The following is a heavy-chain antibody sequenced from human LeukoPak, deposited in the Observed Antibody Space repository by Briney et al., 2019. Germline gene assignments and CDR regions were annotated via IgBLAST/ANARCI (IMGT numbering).Heavy chain of an antibody. V-gene: IGHV3-21*01. CDR2: ISSSSRYK. CDR3: ARDRLFIVATIPQAEDY. J-gene: IGHJ4*02. CDR1: GFIFSSYS. D-gene: IGHD5-12*01. Sequence: GGSLRLPCAASGFIFSSYSMNWVRQAPGKGLEWVSSISSSSRYKYYEDSVKGRFTISRDNAKNSLYLPMNSLRAEDTAVYYCARDRLFIVATIPQAEDYWGQGTLVTVSS.